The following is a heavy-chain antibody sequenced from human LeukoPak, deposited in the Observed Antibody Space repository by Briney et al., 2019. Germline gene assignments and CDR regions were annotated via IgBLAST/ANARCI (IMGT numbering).Heavy chain of an antibody. V-gene: IGHV3-7*03. J-gene: IGHJ4*02. CDR1: GFIFGKYW. Sequence: GGSLRLSCAASGFIFGKYWMSWVRQAPGKGLEWVANIKLDGSEKNYVDSVKGRFTISRDNAKNSLYLQMNSLRVEDTAFYYCAKDNRRHYTSGPNPDSLHWGQGALVTVSS. CDR3: AKDNRRHYTSGPNPDSLH. D-gene: IGHD6-19*01. CDR2: IKLDGSEK.